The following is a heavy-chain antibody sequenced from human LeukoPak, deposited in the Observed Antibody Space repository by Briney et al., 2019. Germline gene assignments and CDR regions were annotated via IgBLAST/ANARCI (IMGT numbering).Heavy chain of an antibody. J-gene: IGHJ6*02. D-gene: IGHD6-13*01. Sequence: ASVNVSFKASGYTFTSYYMHWVRQAPGQGLEWMGIINPSGGSTNYAQKFQGRVTMTRDTSTSTVYMELSSLRSEDTAVYYCARSGSWPYYYYGMDVWGQGTTVTVSS. CDR2: INPSGGST. V-gene: IGHV1-46*01. CDR3: ARSGSWPYYYYGMDV. CDR1: GYTFTSYY.